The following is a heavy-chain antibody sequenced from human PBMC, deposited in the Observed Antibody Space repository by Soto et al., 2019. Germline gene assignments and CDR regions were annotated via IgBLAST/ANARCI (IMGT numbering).Heavy chain of an antibody. V-gene: IGHV3-7*01. D-gene: IGHD2-15*01. CDR2: IKQDGSEK. CDR3: ARDFRCIVSACLEGLDALDV. CDR1: GFTFSSYW. J-gene: IGHJ6*02. Sequence: GGSLRLSCAASGFTFSSYWMSWVRQAPGKGLEWVANIKQDGSEKYYVDSVKGRFTISRDNAKNSLYLQMNSLRAEDTAVYYCARDFRCIVSACLEGLDALDVWGQGTTVTVSS.